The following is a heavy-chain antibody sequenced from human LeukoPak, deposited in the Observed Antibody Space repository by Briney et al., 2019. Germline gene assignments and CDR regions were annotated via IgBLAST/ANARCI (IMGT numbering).Heavy chain of an antibody. D-gene: IGHD3-16*01. J-gene: IGHJ4*02. V-gene: IGHV1-3*01. CDR1: GYTFTSYA. CDR2: INAGNGNT. Sequence: ASVKVSCKASGYTFTSYAMHWVRQAPGQRLEWMGWINAGNGNTKYSQKFQGRVTITRDTSASTAYMELSSPRSEDTAVYYCARERKSSYYDYVWGSFPLGYWGQGTLVTVSS. CDR3: ARERKSSYYDYVWGSFPLGY.